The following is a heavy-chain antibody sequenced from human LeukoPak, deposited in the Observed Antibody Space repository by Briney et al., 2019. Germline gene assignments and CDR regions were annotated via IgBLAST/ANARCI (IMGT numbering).Heavy chain of an antibody. Sequence: GGSLRLSCAASGFTFSDYSMNWVRQAPGKGLEWVSSISSGSSYRYYADSVKGRLTISRDNAKNSLYLQMNSLKVDDTAVYYCAGRGDRSGYSSDIRQYGFDILGQGKMVTVSS. CDR1: GFTFSDYS. V-gene: IGHV3-21*01. CDR3: AGRGDRSGYSSDIRQYGFDI. CDR2: ISSGSSYR. D-gene: IGHD3-22*01. J-gene: IGHJ3*02.